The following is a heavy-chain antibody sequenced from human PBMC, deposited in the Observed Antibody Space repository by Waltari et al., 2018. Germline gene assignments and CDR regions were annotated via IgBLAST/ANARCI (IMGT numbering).Heavy chain of an antibody. J-gene: IGHJ5*02. CDR1: GFTFDDYT. V-gene: IGHV3-43*01. CDR3: AKDNGDYGDYGWFDP. CDR2: SRWDGGST. D-gene: IGHD4-17*01. Sequence: EVQLVESGGVVVQPGGSLRLSCAASGFTFDDYTMHWVRQAPGKGLECVSLSRWDGGSTYYADSVKGRFTISRDNSKNSLYLQMNSLRTEDTALYYCAKDNGDYGDYGWFDPWGQGTLVTVSS.